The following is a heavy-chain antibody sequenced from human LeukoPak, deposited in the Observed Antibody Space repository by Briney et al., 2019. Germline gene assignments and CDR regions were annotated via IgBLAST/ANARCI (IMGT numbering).Heavy chain of an antibody. D-gene: IGHD4-17*01. V-gene: IGHV3-23*01. J-gene: IGHJ3*02. CDR1: GFSFSAYA. CDR3: ARDPTGDYIGAFDM. Sequence: GGSLRLSCTASGFSFSAYAVIWVRQAPGKGPEGVSAIRGSGVNTYYADSVKGRFTISRDNSKYTLFLQMNSLSAEDTAVYYCARDPTGDYIGAFDMWGPGTMVTVSS. CDR2: IRGSGVNT.